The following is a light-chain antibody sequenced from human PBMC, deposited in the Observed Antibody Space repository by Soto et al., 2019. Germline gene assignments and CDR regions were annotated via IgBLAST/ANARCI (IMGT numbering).Light chain of an antibody. CDR2: LVT. CDR3: CSNAASNTWV. J-gene: IGLJ3*02. V-gene: IGLV2-11*01. Sequence: QSALTQPRSVSGSPGQSVTISCSGTRSDVGGYNHVSWYQQHPGQAPKLMIYLVTQRPSGVPDRFSGSKSGNTASLTISGLQAEDEADYYCCSNAASNTWVFGGGTKLTVL. CDR1: RSDVGGYNH.